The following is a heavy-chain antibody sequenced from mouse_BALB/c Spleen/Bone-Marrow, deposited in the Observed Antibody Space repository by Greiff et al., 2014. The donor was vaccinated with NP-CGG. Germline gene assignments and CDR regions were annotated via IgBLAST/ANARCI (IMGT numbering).Heavy chain of an antibody. J-gene: IGHJ4*01. CDR1: GFNIKDTY. Sequence: VQLQQSGAELVKPGASVKLSCTASGFNIKDTYMHWVKQRPEQGLEWIGRIDPANGNTKYDPKFQGKATITADTSSNTVYLQLSSLTSEDTAVYYGSSYAMDYWGQGTSVTVSS. CDR3: SSYAMDY. CDR2: IDPANGNT. V-gene: IGHV14-3*02.